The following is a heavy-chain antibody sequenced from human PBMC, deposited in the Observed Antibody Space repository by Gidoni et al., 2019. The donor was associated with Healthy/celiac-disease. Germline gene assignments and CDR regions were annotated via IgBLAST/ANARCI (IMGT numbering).Heavy chain of an antibody. CDR1: GFTCSSYW. CDR3: ARGVSRSSTSPDY. V-gene: IGHV3-74*01. CDR2: INSDGSST. Sequence: EVQLVESGGGLVQPGGRVRVYCAASGFTCSSYWMHWVRQAPGKGLVWVSRINSDGSSTSYADSVKGRFTISRDNAKNTLYLQMNSLRAEDTAVYYCARGVSRSSTSPDYWGQGTLVTVSS. D-gene: IGHD2-2*01. J-gene: IGHJ4*02.